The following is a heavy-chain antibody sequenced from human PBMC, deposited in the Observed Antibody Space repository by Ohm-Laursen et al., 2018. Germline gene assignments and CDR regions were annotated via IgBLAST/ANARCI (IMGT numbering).Heavy chain of an antibody. CDR2: IDHGGNT. Sequence: SDTLSLTCAVYGGSFNTFYWSWIRQPPGKGLEWIGEIDHGGNTKYNPSLKSRVTISVDTSKNQFSLDLSSVTAADTALYYCASLCIGTNCYHTFASWGQGTLITVSS. D-gene: IGHD2-2*01. CDR1: GGSFNTFY. V-gene: IGHV4-34*01. J-gene: IGHJ4*02. CDR3: ASLCIGTNCYHTFAS.